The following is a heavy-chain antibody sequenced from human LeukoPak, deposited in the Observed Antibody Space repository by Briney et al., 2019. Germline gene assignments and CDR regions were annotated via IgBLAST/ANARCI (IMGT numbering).Heavy chain of an antibody. CDR1: GGSISSYY. V-gene: IGHV4-59*01. J-gene: IGHJ5*02. CDR2: IYYSGST. Sequence: SETPSLTCTVSGGSISSYYWSWIRQPPGKGLEWIGYIYYSGSTNYNPSLKSRVTISVDTSKNQFSLKLSSVTAADTAVYYCARAVSFVGTRYFDWPIPSDWFDPWGQGTLVTVSS. CDR3: ARAVSFVGTRYFDWPIPSDWFDP. D-gene: IGHD3-9*01.